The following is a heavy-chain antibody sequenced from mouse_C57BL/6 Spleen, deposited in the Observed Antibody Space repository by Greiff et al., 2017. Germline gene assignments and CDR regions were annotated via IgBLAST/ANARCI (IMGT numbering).Heavy chain of an antibody. CDR2: IRSKSSNSAT. V-gene: IGHV10-3*01. D-gene: IGHD2-3*01. CDR1: GFTFNTYA. CDR3: VRAGDGYYALFFAY. Sequence: VTLEDSGGGLLQPKGSLKLSCAASGFTFNTYAMHLVRQAPGKGLAWVARIRSKSSNSATYYADSVKDRFTISRDDSQSMLYLQMNNLKTEDTAMYYCVRAGDGYYALFFAYWGQGTLVTVSA. J-gene: IGHJ3*01.